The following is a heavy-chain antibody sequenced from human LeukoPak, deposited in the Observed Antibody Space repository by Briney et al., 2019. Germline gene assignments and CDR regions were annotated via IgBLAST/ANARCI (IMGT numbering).Heavy chain of an antibody. V-gene: IGHV1-18*01. CDR2: ITAYNGYT. CDR1: GYTLISYA. Sequence: ASVKVSCKASGYTLISYAISWVRQAPGQGLECMGWITAYNGYTTYAQKLQGRVTMTTDTSTNTAYMELRSLKSDDTAVYYCARGDCSGGSCYLPEYLQHWGQGTLVTVSS. CDR3: ARGDCSGGSCYLPEYLQH. J-gene: IGHJ1*01. D-gene: IGHD2-15*01.